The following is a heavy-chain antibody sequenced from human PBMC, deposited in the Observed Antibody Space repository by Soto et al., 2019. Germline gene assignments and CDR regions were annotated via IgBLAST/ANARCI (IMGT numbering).Heavy chain of an antibody. CDR3: ARNPAPDYDILTGYVGAFDI. V-gene: IGHV4-31*03. Sequence: SETLSLTCTVSGGSTSSGGYYWSWIRQHPGKGLEWIGYIYYSGSTYYNPSLKSRVTISVDTSKNQFSLKLSSVTAADTAVYYCARNPAPDYDILTGYVGAFDIWGQGTMVTVSS. CDR1: GGSTSSGGYY. J-gene: IGHJ3*02. D-gene: IGHD3-9*01. CDR2: IYYSGST.